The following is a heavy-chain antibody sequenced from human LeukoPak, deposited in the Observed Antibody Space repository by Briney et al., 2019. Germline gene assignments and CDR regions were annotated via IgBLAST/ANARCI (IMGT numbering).Heavy chain of an antibody. Sequence: PGGSLRLSCAASGFTFSSYWMSWVRQAPGKGLVWVSRINSDGSSTSYADSVKGRFTISRDNAKNTLYLQMNSLRAEDTAVYYCARAERAAAPYYYYYYMDVWGKGTTVTISS. J-gene: IGHJ6*03. V-gene: IGHV3-74*01. CDR1: GFTFSSYW. CDR2: INSDGSST. CDR3: ARAERAAAPYYYYYYMDV. D-gene: IGHD6-13*01.